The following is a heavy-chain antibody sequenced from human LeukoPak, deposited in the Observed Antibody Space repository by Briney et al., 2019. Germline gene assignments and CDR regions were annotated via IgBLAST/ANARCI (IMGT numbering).Heavy chain of an antibody. D-gene: IGHD3-22*01. V-gene: IGHV4-34*01. CDR2: INHSGST. J-gene: IGHJ4*02. Sequence: SETLSLTCAVYGGSFSGYYWRWIRQPPGKGLEWIGEINHSGSTNYNPSLKSRVTISVDTSKNQFFLKLSSVTAADTAVYYCARWADSSGYRIDYWGQGTLVTVSS. CDR1: GGSFSGYY. CDR3: ARWADSSGYRIDY.